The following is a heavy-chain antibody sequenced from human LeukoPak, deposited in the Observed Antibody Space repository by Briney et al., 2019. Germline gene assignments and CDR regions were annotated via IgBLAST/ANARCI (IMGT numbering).Heavy chain of an antibody. V-gene: IGHV4-38-2*02. J-gene: IGHJ4*02. CDR2: ISHRGGT. CDR1: GYSISNGYY. D-gene: IGHD3-3*01. CDR3: ARGAEYYAIWRGYAGYSDY. Sequence: KPSETLSLTCTVSGYSISNGYYWGWIRQPPGKGLEWVGSISHRGGTYYNPSLRSRITISLDRSKQKFSLKLTSVTAADTAVYFCARGAEYYAIWRGYAGYSDYWGQGISVTVSS.